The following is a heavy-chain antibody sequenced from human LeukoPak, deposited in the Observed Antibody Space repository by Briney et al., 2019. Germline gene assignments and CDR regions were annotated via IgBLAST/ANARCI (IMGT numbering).Heavy chain of an antibody. D-gene: IGHD3-22*01. CDR2: IYPGDSDT. J-gene: IGHJ6*03. CDR1: GYRFTSYW. Sequence: GESLQISCQGSGYRFTSYWIGWVRQLPGKGLEWMGIIYPGDSDTRYSPSFQGQVTILADKSISTASLQWSSLKASDTAMYYCATWGGRGSSGYWDMDVWGKGTTVTVSS. V-gene: IGHV5-51*01. CDR3: ATWGGRGSSGYWDMDV.